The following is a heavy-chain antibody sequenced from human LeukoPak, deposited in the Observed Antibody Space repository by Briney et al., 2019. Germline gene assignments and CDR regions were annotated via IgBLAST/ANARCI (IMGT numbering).Heavy chain of an antibody. J-gene: IGHJ6*03. CDR3: ARVVGSSPYYYYYYYMDV. V-gene: IGHV3-7*01. CDR1: GFTFSSYW. Sequence: GGSLRLSCAASGFTFSSYWMSWVRQAPGKGLEWVANIKQDGSEKYYVDSVKGRFTISRDNAKNSLYLQMNSLRAEDTAVYYCARVVGSSPYYYYYYYMDVWGKGTTVTVSS. D-gene: IGHD6-6*01. CDR2: IKQDGSEK.